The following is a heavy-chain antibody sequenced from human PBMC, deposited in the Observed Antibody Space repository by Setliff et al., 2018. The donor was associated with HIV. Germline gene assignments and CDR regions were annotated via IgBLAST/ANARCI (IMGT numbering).Heavy chain of an antibody. Sequence: PSETLSLTCGISGGSFSGFYWAWIRQPPGKGLEWIGEINYSGKTNRNPFLKSRVTISADTSRTQFSLNLISVTAADTAVYYCARATYGSRAGTGLYFDSWGQGALVTVSS. CDR1: GGSFSGFY. CDR2: INYSGKT. V-gene: IGHV4-34*01. J-gene: IGHJ4*02. D-gene: IGHD6-6*01. CDR3: ARATYGSRAGTGLYFDS.